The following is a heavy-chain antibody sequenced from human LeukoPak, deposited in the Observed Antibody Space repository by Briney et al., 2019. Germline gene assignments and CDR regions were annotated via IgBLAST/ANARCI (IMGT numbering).Heavy chain of an antibody. CDR2: ISGSGGST. CDR3: ANVLLWFGELLTAKPVDY. J-gene: IGHJ4*02. CDR1: GFTFSSYA. V-gene: IGHV3-23*01. Sequence: GGSLRLSCAASGFTFSSYAMSWVRQAPGKGLEWVSAISGSGGSTYYADSVKGRFTISRDNSKNTLYLQMNSLRAEDTAVYYCANVLLWFGELLTAKPVDYWGQGTLVTVFS. D-gene: IGHD3-10*01.